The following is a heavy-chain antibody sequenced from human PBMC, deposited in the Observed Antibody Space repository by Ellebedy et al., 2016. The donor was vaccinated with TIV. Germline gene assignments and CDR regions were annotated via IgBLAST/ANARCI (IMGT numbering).Heavy chain of an antibody. D-gene: IGHD3-16*01. CDR1: GYTFTSYA. J-gene: IGHJ6*02. CDR3: ARAGVPVGYYYYGMDV. CDR2: IIPILGIA. V-gene: IGHV1-69*04. Sequence: SVKVSXXASGYTFTSYAISWVRQAPGQGLEWMGRIIPILGIANYAQKFQGRVTITADKSTSTAYMELSSLRSEDTAVYYCARAGVPVGYYYYGMDVWGQGTTVTVSS.